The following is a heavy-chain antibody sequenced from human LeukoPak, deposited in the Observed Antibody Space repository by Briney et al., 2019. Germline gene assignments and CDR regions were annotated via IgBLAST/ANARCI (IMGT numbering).Heavy chain of an antibody. Sequence: SETLSLTCTVSGGSISSYYWSWIRQPPGKGLEWIGYIYYSGSTNYNPSLKSRVTISVDTSKNQFSLKLSSATAADTAVYYCARVTRLGAFDIWGQGTMVTVSS. V-gene: IGHV4-59*01. CDR3: ARVTRLGAFDI. D-gene: IGHD7-27*01. CDR2: IYYSGST. CDR1: GGSISSYY. J-gene: IGHJ3*02.